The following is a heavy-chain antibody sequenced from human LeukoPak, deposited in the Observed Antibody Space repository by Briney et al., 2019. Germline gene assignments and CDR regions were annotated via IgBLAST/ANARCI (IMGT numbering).Heavy chain of an antibody. CDR3: ARDSRRATIPPWAFDI. CDR1: GYTFTGYY. J-gene: IGHJ3*02. CDR2: INPNSGGT. Sequence: ASVKVSCKASGYTFTGYYMHWVRQAPGQGLEWMGWINPNSGGTNYAQKFQGRVTMTRDTSISTAYMELGSLRSEDTAVYYCARDSRRATIPPWAFDIWGQGTMVTVSS. V-gene: IGHV1-2*02. D-gene: IGHD5-12*01.